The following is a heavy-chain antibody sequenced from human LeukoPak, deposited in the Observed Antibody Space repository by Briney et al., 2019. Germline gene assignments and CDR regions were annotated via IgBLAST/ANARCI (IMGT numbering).Heavy chain of an antibody. V-gene: IGHV3-7*01. CDR2: IKQDGSEK. CDR3: ARLRADLYFDH. J-gene: IGHJ4*02. CDR1: GFTFSSYW. Sequence: GGSLRLSCAASGFTFSSYWMSWVRQAPGKGLEWVANIKQDGSEKTYVDSMKGRFTISRDNAKNSLYLQMDSLGAEDTAVYYCARLRADLYFDHWGQGALVTVSS.